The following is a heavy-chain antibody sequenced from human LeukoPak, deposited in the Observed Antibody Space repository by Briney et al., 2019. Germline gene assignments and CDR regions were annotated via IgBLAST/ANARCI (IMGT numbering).Heavy chain of an antibody. CDR3: VKSGLVRGVITGP. CDR1: GFTFSSYA. CDR2: FSSNGGST. D-gene: IGHD3-10*01. Sequence: AGGSLRLSCSASGFTFSSYAMHWVRQAPWKGLEYVSGFSSNGGSTYYADSVKGRFTISRDNSKNTLYLQMSSLRAEDTAVYYCVKSGLVRGVITGPWGQGTLATVSS. V-gene: IGHV3-64D*06. J-gene: IGHJ5*02.